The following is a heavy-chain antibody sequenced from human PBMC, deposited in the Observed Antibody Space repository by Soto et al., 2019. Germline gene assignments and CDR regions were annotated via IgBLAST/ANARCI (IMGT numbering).Heavy chain of an antibody. D-gene: IGHD3-10*01. Sequence: SETLSLTCSVSGGSVRSGNHFWNWIRQPPGRGLEWLGYMYYTGVTNYNPSLKSRVSMSVDTSKNQFSLKLTSLTAADTAVYYCARGGEPLGYYGLDVWGQGTTVTVS. CDR2: MYYTGVT. CDR3: ARGGEPLGYYGLDV. J-gene: IGHJ6*02. V-gene: IGHV4-61*01. CDR1: GGSVRSGNHF.